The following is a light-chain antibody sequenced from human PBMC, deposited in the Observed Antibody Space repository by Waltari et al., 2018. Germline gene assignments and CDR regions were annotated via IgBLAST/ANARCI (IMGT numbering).Light chain of an antibody. CDR2: WAS. CDR1: QNIFYSSNNKNY. Sequence: DIVMTQSPDSLAVVLGERASINCKSSQNIFYSSNNKNYLAWYQQKPGQPPKLLIYWASTRESGVPARFSGSGSGTDFTLTISSLQAEDVAIYYCQQYYSTPYSFGQGTKLEI. V-gene: IGKV4-1*01. J-gene: IGKJ2*03. CDR3: QQYYSTPYS.